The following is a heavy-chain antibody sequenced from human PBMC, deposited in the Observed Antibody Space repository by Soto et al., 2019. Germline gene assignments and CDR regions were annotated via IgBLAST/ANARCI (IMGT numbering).Heavy chain of an antibody. D-gene: IGHD6-13*01. Sequence: GASVKVSCKASGGTFSSYAISWVRQAPGQGLEWMGGIIPIFGTANYAQKFQGRVTITADASTSTAYMELSSLRSEDTAVYYCAREGQQLPYYYYGMDVWGQGTTVTVSS. CDR2: IIPIFGTA. CDR3: AREGQQLPYYYYGMDV. J-gene: IGHJ6*02. V-gene: IGHV1-69*13. CDR1: GGTFSSYA.